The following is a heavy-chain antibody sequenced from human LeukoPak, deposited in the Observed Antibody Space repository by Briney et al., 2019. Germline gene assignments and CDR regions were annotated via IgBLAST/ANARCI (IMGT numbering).Heavy chain of an antibody. D-gene: IGHD2-8*01. CDR3: AKKVGVGWPTSLDIDY. CDR2: IIGSGDGT. J-gene: IGHJ4*02. CDR1: GFTFSIYA. Sequence: GGSLRLSCAASGFTFSIYAMTWVRQAPGKGLEWVSAIIGSGDGTYYADSVKGRFTISRDNSKNTLYLQMESLRAEDTAVYYCAKKVGVGWPTSLDIDYWGQGTLVTVSS. V-gene: IGHV3-23*01.